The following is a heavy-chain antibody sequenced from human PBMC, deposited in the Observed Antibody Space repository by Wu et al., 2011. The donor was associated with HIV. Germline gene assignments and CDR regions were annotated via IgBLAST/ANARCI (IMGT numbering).Heavy chain of an antibody. D-gene: IGHD3-22*01. CDR3: ARVEYYDSSWEIDY. Sequence: QVQLVQSGAAVKKPGSSVKGSPAKASGGTFNSYGITWVRQAPGQGLEWMGGIIPIFGTANYAQKFQGRVTMTTDTSTSTAYMELRSLRSDDTAVYYCARVEYYDSSWEIDYWGQGTLVTVSS. CDR1: GGTFNSYG. J-gene: IGHJ4*02. CDR2: IIPIFGTA. V-gene: IGHV1-69*05.